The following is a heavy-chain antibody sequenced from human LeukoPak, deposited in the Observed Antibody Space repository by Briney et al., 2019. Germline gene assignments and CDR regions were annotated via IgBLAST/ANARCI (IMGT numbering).Heavy chain of an antibody. CDR1: GGSISSYY. CDR2: IYTSGST. Sequence: SETLSLTCTDSGGSISSYYWSWIRQPPGKGLEWIGYIYTSGSTNYNPPLKSRVTISVDTSKNQFSLRLSSVTAADTAVYYCARDRPHRYWGQGTLVTVSS. V-gene: IGHV4-4*09. D-gene: IGHD2-15*01. CDR3: ARDRPHRY. J-gene: IGHJ4*02.